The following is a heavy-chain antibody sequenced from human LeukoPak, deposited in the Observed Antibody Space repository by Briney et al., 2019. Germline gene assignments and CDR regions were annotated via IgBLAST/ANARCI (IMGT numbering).Heavy chain of an antibody. Sequence: PGGSLRLSCAASGFTFDDYGMSWVRQGPGKGLEWVSGINWNGGSIGYADSVKGRFTISRDNAKNSLYLQMNSLRVEDTALYYCARGSSGSYFYFDYWGQGNVVTVSS. V-gene: IGHV3-20*04. CDR1: GFTFDDYG. CDR2: INWNGGSI. D-gene: IGHD1-26*01. CDR3: ARGSSGSYFYFDY. J-gene: IGHJ4*02.